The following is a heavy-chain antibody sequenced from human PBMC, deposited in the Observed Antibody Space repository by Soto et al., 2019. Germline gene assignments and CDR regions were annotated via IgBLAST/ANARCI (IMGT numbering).Heavy chain of an antibody. J-gene: IGHJ5*02. CDR1: GYTFTRYK. CDR3: ARYPYSGTPWLPPDWVDP. CDR2: ISPNSGDT. Sequence: ASVKVSCKASGYTFTRYKIHWVRQAPRQGLEWMGWISPNSGDTNYARKFQGRVTMTRDTSISTAYMELSRLTSDDTAMYYCARYPYSGTPWLPPDWVDPWGQGTLVTASS. V-gene: IGHV1-2*02. D-gene: IGHD2-15*01.